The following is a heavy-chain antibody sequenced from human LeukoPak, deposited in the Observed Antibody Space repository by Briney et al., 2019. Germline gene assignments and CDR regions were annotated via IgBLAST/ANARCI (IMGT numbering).Heavy chain of an antibody. CDR2: INSDGSST. Sequence: PGGSLRLSCAASGFTFSSYWMHWVRQAPGKGLVWVSRINSDGSSTSYADSVKGRFTISRDNAKNTLYLQMNSLRAEDTAVYYCARDGGQYSSSWYGSYYYYGMDVWGQGTTVTVSS. CDR1: GFTFSSYW. J-gene: IGHJ6*02. V-gene: IGHV3-74*01. CDR3: ARDGGQYSSSWYGSYYYYGMDV. D-gene: IGHD6-13*01.